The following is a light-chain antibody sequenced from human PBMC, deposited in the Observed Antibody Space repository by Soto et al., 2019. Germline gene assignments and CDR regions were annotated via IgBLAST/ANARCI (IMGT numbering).Light chain of an antibody. V-gene: IGLV1-44*01. J-gene: IGLJ2*01. CDR2: RDN. Sequence: QSVLTQPPSASGTPGQRVIISCSGSTSNIGSNTVNWYQQLPATAPKLLIYRDNQRPSGVPDRFSGSKSGTSASLAISGLQSEDEADYYCAAWDDTLNGPYVVFGGGTKLTVL. CDR3: AAWDDTLNGPYVV. CDR1: TSNIGSNT.